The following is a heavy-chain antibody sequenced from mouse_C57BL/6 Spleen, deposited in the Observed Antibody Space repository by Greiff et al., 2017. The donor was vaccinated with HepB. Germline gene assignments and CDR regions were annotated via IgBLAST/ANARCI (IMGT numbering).Heavy chain of an antibody. D-gene: IGHD1-1*01. CDR2: VYPYNGGT. V-gene: IGHV1-36*01. Sequence: EVQVVESGPVLVKPGPSVKISCKASGFTFTDYYMHWVKQSHGKSLEWIGLVYPYNGGTSYNQKFKGKATLTVDTSSSTAYMELNSLTSEDSAVYYCARSKGGTTVVAQDYFDYWGQGTTLTVSS. J-gene: IGHJ2*01. CDR3: ARSKGGTTVVAQDYFDY. CDR1: GFTFTDYY.